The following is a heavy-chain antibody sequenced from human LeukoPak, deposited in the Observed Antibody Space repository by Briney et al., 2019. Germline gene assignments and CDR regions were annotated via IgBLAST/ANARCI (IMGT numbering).Heavy chain of an antibody. V-gene: IGHV3-74*01. CDR1: GFTFSSYW. D-gene: IGHD4-23*01. CDR3: VRGNDYGGPHY. CDR2: IDRDGSRI. Sequence: PGGSLRLSCAASGFTFSSYWMHWVRQAPGKGLVWVSRIDRDGSRINYADSVKGRFTISRDNGKNMLFLQMNSLRAEDAAVYYCVRGNDYGGPHYWGQGTLVTVSS. J-gene: IGHJ4*02.